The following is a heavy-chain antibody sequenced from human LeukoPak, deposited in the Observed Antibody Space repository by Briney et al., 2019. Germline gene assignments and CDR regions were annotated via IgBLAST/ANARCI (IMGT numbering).Heavy chain of an antibody. Sequence: GGSLRLSCAASGFTFSTYAMIWVRQAPGKGLEWVSVIGGSGSYTYYAESVKGRFTISRDSPNNTLYLQMNSLRAEDTAIYFCAKGGSSWSRFDYWGQGTLVTVSS. CDR1: GFTFSTYA. J-gene: IGHJ4*02. D-gene: IGHD6-13*01. CDR2: IGGSGSYT. CDR3: AKGGSSWSRFDY. V-gene: IGHV3-23*01.